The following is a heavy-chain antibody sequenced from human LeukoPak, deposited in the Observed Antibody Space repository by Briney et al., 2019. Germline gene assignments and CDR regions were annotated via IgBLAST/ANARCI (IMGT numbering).Heavy chain of an antibody. CDR3: ARGPQMAALLFDY. D-gene: IGHD5-24*01. CDR2: INTNTGNP. J-gene: IGHJ4*02. CDR1: GYTFTRYV. Sequence: ASVKVSCKASGYTFTRYVMNWVRQAPGQGLEWMGWINTNTGNPTYAQGFTGRFVFSLDTSVSTAYLQISSLKAEDTAVYYCARGPQMAALLFDYWGQGTLVTVSS. V-gene: IGHV7-4-1*02.